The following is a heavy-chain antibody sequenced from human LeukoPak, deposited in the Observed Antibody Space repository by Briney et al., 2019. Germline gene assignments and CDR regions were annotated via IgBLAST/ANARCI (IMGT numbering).Heavy chain of an antibody. CDR2: IYYSGST. J-gene: IGHJ4*02. D-gene: IGHD3-22*01. V-gene: IGHV4-59*01. CDR3: ARRTNFYDRLGYSSDE. Sequence: PSETLSLTCTVSGGSISSYYWSWIRQPPGKGLECIGYIYYSGSTNYNPSLKSRVTISVDKSKNQFSLKLSSVTAASTAVYYIARRTNFYDRLGYSSDEWSQASLVTVSS. CDR1: GGSISSYY.